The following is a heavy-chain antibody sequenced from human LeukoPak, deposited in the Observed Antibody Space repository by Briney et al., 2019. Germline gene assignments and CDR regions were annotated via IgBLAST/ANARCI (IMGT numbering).Heavy chain of an antibody. CDR2: ISAYNGDT. Sequence: ASVKVSCKASGYTFTSYGISWVRQAPGQGLEWMGWISAYNGDTNYAQKFQGRVTMTTDTSTTTAYMELRSLRSDDTAVYYCARGDETLTGYFRGFDYWGQGTLVTVSS. CDR3: ARGDETLTGYFRGFDY. J-gene: IGHJ4*02. CDR1: GYTFTSYG. V-gene: IGHV1-18*01. D-gene: IGHD3-9*01.